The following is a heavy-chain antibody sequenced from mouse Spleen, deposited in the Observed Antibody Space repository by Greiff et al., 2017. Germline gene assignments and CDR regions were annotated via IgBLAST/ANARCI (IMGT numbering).Heavy chain of an antibody. Sequence: EVKLVESGPSLVKPSQTLSLTCSVTGDSITSGYWNWIRKFPGNKLEYMGYISYSGSTYYNPSLKSRISITRDTSKNQYYLQLNSVTTEDTATYYCARYGITTASFAYWGQGTLVTVSA. V-gene: IGHV3-8*02. D-gene: IGHD1-2*01. CDR2: ISYSGST. CDR3: ARYGITTASFAY. CDR1: GDSITSGY. J-gene: IGHJ3*01.